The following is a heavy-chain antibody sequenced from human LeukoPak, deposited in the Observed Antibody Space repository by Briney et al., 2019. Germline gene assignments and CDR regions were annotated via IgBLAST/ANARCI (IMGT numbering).Heavy chain of an antibody. D-gene: IGHD2/OR15-2a*01. V-gene: IGHV5-51*01. CDR3: ARPANRGDAFDI. CDR2: IYPGDSDT. Sequence: GESLKISCKGSGYSFTNYWIGWVRQMPWKGPEWMGIIYPGDSDTRYSPSFQGQVTISADKSITTAYLQWSSLRASDTAMYYCARPANRGDAFDIWGQGTMVTVSS. CDR1: GYSFTNYW. J-gene: IGHJ3*02.